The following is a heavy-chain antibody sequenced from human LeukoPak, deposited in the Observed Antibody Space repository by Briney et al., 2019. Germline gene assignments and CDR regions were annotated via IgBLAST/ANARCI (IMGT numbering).Heavy chain of an antibody. CDR2: ISWNSGSI. CDR1: GFTFDDYA. CDR3: AKDGFDP. J-gene: IGHJ5*02. V-gene: IGHV3-9*01. Sequence: GGSLRLSCAASGFTFDDYAMHWVRQAPGKGLEWVSGISWNSGSIGYADSVKGRFTISRDNARNSLYLQMNSLRAEDTALYYCAKDGFDPWGQGTLVTVSS.